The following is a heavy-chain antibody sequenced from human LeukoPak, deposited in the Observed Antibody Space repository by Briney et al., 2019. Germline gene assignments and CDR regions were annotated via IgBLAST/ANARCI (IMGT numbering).Heavy chain of an antibody. V-gene: IGHV3-23*01. CDR1: GFTFSSYA. J-gene: IGHJ4*02. D-gene: IGHD4-23*01. CDR2: ISGSGGST. Sequence: GGSLRLSCVASGFTFSSYAMSWVRQAPGKGREWVSAISGSGGSTYYADSVKGRFTISRDNSKNSLYLQMNSLRAEDTAVYYCAKDLSKFGRTTVVPTAIFDYWGQGTLVTVSS. CDR3: AKDLSKFGRTTVVPTAIFDY.